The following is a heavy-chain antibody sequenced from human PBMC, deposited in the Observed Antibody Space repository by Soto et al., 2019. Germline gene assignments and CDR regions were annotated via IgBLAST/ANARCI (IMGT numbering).Heavy chain of an antibody. CDR2: IKSKTDGGTT. D-gene: IGHD3-22*01. Sequence: GGSLRLSCAASGFTFSNAWMNWVRQAPGKGLEWVGRIKSKTDGGTTDYAAPVKGRFTISRDDSKNTLYLQMNSLKTEDTAVYYCTTGIPYYYDSSGYYYHDYWGQGTLVTVSS. CDR1: GFTFSNAW. CDR3: TTGIPYYYDSSGYYYHDY. V-gene: IGHV3-15*07. J-gene: IGHJ4*02.